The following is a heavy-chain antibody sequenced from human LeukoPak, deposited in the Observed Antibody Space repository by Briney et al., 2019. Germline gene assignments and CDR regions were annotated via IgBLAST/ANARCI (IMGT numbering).Heavy chain of an antibody. J-gene: IGHJ3*02. D-gene: IGHD2-8*01. CDR2: ISAYNGNT. CDR3: ARLSRRDIVLMVYASDAFDI. CDR1: GGTFTSYG. V-gene: IGHV1-18*01. Sequence: ASVKVSCKASGGTFTSYGISWVRQAPGQGLEWMGWISAYNGNTNYAQKLQGRVTMTTDTSTSTAYMELRSLRSDDTAVYYCARLSRRDIVLMVYASDAFDIWGQGTMVTVSS.